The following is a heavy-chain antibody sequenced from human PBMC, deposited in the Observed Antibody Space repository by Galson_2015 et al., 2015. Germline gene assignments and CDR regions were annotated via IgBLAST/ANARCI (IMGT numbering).Heavy chain of an antibody. CDR2: IIPIFGTA. CDR3: ARDPADRGTTVVTPDY. Sequence: SVKVSCKASGGTFSSYAISWVRQAPGQGLEWMGGIIPIFGTANYAQKFQGRVTITADESTSTAYMELSSLRSEDTAVYYCARDPADRGTTVVTPDYWGQGTLVTVSS. J-gene: IGHJ4*02. D-gene: IGHD4-23*01. V-gene: IGHV1-69*13. CDR1: GGTFSSYA.